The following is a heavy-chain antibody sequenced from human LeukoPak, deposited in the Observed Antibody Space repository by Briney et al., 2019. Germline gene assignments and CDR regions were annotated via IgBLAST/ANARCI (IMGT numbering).Heavy chain of an antibody. Sequence: PEASVKVSCKASVYTFISYGISWVRQAPGQGLEWMGWISAYNDDTNYAQKLQGRVTMTTDTSTSTAYMELRSLRSDDTAVYYCARHLIYYYDSGRYSDYWGQGTLVTVSS. CDR2: ISAYNDDT. CDR1: VYTFISYG. V-gene: IGHV1-18*01. J-gene: IGHJ4*02. CDR3: ARHLIYYYDSGRYSDY. D-gene: IGHD3-22*01.